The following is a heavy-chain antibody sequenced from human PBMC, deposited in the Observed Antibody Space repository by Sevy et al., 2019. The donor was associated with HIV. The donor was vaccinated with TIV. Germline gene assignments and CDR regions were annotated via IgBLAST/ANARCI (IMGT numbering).Heavy chain of an antibody. Sequence: GGSLRLSCAASGFTFSSYAMHWVRQAPGKGLEWMAVISYDGSNKYYADSVKGRFTISRDNSKNTLYLQMNSLRAEDTAVYYCAREETAAYYYYYGMDVWGQGTTVTVSS. CDR3: AREETAAYYYYYGMDV. CDR2: ISYDGSNK. D-gene: IGHD6-13*01. J-gene: IGHJ6*02. V-gene: IGHV3-30-3*01. CDR1: GFTFSSYA.